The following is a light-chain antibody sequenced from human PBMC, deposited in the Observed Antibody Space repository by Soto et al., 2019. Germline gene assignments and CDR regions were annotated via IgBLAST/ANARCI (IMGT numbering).Light chain of an antibody. CDR1: PSISSNS. CDR3: KQNGVPHRM. CDR2: GAS. V-gene: IGKV3-20*01. J-gene: IGKJ1*01. Sequence: IFLTQFPHTLSLCPVDRTTLSSRASPSISSNSLAWYQQKRSQAPRLLIHGASSRASGMPDRFRGSGSGTDFTFTISRLEPEDFEVYYCKQNGVPHRMFGQGSKV.